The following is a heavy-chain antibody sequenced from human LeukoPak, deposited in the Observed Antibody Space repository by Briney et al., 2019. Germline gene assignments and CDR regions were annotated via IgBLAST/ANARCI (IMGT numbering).Heavy chain of an antibody. D-gene: IGHD3-3*01. CDR2: IYYSGST. Sequence: SETLSLTCTVSGGSISSYYWSWIRQPPGKGLEWIGYIYYSGSTNYNPSLKSRVTISVDTSKNQFSLKLSSVTAADTAVYYCARANYDFWSGYSNWFDPWGQGTLVTASS. CDR1: GGSISSYY. V-gene: IGHV4-59*08. CDR3: ARANYDFWSGYSNWFDP. J-gene: IGHJ5*02.